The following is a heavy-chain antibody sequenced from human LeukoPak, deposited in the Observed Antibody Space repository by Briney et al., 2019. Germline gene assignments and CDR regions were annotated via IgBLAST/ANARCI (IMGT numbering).Heavy chain of an antibody. J-gene: IGHJ3*02. CDR1: GGSISSGSYY. CDR3: ARDPVTIFGVGDDAFDI. D-gene: IGHD3-3*01. V-gene: IGHV4-61*02. CDR2: IYTSGST. Sequence: SQTLSLTCTVSGGSISSGSYYWSWIRQPAGKGLEWIGRIYTSGSTNYNPSLKSRVTISVDTSKNQFSLKLSSVTAADTAVYYCARDPVTIFGVGDDAFDIWGQGTTVTVSS.